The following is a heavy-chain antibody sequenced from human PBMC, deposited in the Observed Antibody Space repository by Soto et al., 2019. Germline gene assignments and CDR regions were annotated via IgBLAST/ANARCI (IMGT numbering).Heavy chain of an antibody. V-gene: IGHV4-31*03. CDR3: ARGGGTMVRGVSDFDL. CDR2: IYYSGST. J-gene: IGHJ2*01. CDR1: GGSISSGGYY. Sequence: QVQLQESGPGLVKPSQTLSLTCTVSGGSISSGGYYWSWIRQHPGKGLEWIGYIYYSGSTYYNPSLKSRVTISXXTXKXXCSLKLSSVTAADTAVYYCARGGGTMVRGVSDFDLWGRGTLVTVSS. D-gene: IGHD3-10*01.